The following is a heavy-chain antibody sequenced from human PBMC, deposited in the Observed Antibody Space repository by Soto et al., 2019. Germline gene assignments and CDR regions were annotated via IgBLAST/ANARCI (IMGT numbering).Heavy chain of an antibody. V-gene: IGHV3-30-3*01. CDR2: ISYDGSNK. Sequence: QVQLVESGGGVVQPGRSLRLSCAASGFTFSSYAMHWVRQAPGKGLEWVAVISYDGSNKYYADSVKGRFTISRDNSKNTLYLQMNSLRAEDTAVYYCARELRDSGSYLDYWGQGTLVTVSS. CDR1: GFTFSSYA. CDR3: ARELRDSGSYLDY. J-gene: IGHJ4*02. D-gene: IGHD1-26*01.